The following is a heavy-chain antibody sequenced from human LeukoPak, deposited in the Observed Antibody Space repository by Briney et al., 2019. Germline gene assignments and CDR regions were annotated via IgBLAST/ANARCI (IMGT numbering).Heavy chain of an antibody. CDR3: ARGSTMVRGVIDYFDY. D-gene: IGHD3-10*01. J-gene: IGHJ4*02. CDR1: GFTFSDYY. CDR2: NSSSGSTI. V-gene: IGHV3-11*01. Sequence: GGSLRLSCAASGFTFSDYYMSWIRQAPGKGLEWVSYNSSSGSTIYYADSVKGRFTISRDNAKNSLYLQMNSLRAEDTAVYYCARGSTMVRGVIDYFDYWGQGTLVTVSS.